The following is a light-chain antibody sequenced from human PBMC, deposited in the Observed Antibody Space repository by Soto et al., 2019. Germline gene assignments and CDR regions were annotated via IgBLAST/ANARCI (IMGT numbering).Light chain of an antibody. CDR3: QKYNSAPWT. V-gene: IGKV1-27*01. Sequence: DIQMTQSPSSLSASVGDRVTITCRASQGISNHLAWYQQQPGKVPKLLIYVASTLQSGVPSRFSRSGSGTDFTLTISSLQPEDVATYYCQKYNSAPWTFGQGTKVEIK. CDR2: VAS. CDR1: QGISNH. J-gene: IGKJ1*01.